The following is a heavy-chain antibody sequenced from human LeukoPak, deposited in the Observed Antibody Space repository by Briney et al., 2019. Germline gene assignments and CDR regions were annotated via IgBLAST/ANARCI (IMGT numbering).Heavy chain of an antibody. J-gene: IGHJ4*02. CDR2: ISSNGGST. Sequence: GGSLRLSCAASGFTFSSYGMHWVRQAPGKGLEYVSAISSNGGSTYYANSVKGRFTISRDNSKNTLYLQMGSLRAEDMAVYYCASSRYFDWLLLDWGQGTLVTVSS. D-gene: IGHD3-9*01. V-gene: IGHV3-64*01. CDR3: ASSRYFDWLLLD. CDR1: GFTFSSYG.